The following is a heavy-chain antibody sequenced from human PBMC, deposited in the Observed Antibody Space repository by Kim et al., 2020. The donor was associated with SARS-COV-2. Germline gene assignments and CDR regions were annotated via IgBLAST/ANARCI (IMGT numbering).Heavy chain of an antibody. V-gene: IGHV4-39*07. CDR3: AREYLEYSSSSGFDY. Sequence: PSLKSRVTISVDTSKNQFSLKLSSVTAADTAVYYCAREYLEYSSSSGFDYWGQGTLVTVSS. J-gene: IGHJ4*02. D-gene: IGHD6-6*01.